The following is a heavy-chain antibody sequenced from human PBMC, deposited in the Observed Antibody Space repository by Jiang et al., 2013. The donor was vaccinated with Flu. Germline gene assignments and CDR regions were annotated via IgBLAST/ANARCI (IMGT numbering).Heavy chain of an antibody. Sequence: SLKISCKGSGYSFTSYWIGWVRQMPGKGLEWMGIIYPGDSDTRYSPSFQGQVTISADKSISTAYLQWSSLKASDTAMYYCARLDMDIVVVPAALNWFDPWGQGTLVTVSS. V-gene: IGHV5-51*01. J-gene: IGHJ5*02. D-gene: IGHD2-2*03. CDR1: GYSFTSYW. CDR2: IYPGDSDT. CDR3: ARLDMDIVVVPAALNWFDP.